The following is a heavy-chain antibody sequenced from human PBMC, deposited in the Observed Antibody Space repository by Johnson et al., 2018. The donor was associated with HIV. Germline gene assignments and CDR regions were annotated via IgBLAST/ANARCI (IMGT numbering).Heavy chain of an antibody. CDR2: MSCSSGSI. V-gene: IGHV3-9*01. D-gene: IGHD3-22*01. CDR1: GFTFDDYA. Sequence: EVQLVESGGGLVQPGRSLRLSCASSGFTFDDYAMHWVRQAPWKGLEWVSGMSCSSGSIVYADSVKGRFNMSRDNSKNTLYLQMNSLIAEDTSVYYCAKEGGRITMIVVEPVAFDIWVLGTMVTVSS. J-gene: IGHJ3*02. CDR3: AKEGGRITMIVVEPVAFDI.